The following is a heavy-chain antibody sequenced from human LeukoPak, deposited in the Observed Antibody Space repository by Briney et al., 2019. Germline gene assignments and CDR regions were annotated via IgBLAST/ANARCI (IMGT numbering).Heavy chain of an antibody. CDR2: INRDGSGK. Sequence: GGSLRLSCAGSGLTFINYWMTWVRQVPGKGLEWVANINRDGSGKYYLPSVRGRFTISKDDATDSLYLQMDSLRPEDTAIYYCARVEYSGNGNLYWGQGTLVTVSS. D-gene: IGHD1-26*01. CDR3: ARVEYSGNGNLY. J-gene: IGHJ4*02. CDR1: GLTFINYW. V-gene: IGHV3-7*03.